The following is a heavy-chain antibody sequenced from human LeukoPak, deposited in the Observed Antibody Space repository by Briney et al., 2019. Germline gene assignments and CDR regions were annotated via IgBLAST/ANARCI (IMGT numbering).Heavy chain of an antibody. CDR2: IYSGGST. CDR1: GFTFSSNH. CDR3: ASFNYYDSSGYRDAFDI. J-gene: IGHJ3*02. D-gene: IGHD3-22*01. Sequence: PGGSLRLSCAASGFTFSSNHMSWVRQAPGKGLEWVSVIYSGGSTYYADSVKGRFTISRDNSKNTLYLQMNSLRAEDTAVYYCASFNYYDSSGYRDAFDIWGQGTMVTVSS. V-gene: IGHV3-53*01.